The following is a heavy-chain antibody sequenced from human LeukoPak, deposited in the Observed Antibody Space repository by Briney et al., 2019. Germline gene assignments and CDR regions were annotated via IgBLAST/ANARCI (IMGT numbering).Heavy chain of an antibody. CDR3: AKDLKADGYNHYYFDY. V-gene: IGHV4-4*02. CDR1: GGSISRNTW. CDR2: IHDSGRT. Sequence: SGTLSLTCAVSGGSISRNTWWSWARQPPGKGLEWIAEIHDSGRTNYNPSLKSRVTISVDKSKNQFSLQLASMTAADTAVYYCAKDLKADGYNHYYFDYWGQGTLVTVSS. J-gene: IGHJ4*02. D-gene: IGHD5-24*01.